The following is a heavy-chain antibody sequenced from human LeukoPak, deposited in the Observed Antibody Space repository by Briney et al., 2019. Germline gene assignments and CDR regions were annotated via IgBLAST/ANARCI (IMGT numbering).Heavy chain of an antibody. CDR3: ARANPPCCTGGTCYSH. Sequence: SVKVSCKASEGTFTSYALSWVRQAPGQGLEWMGRIIPILDMTTYAQKFQDRVTITTYESTGTAYMELSGLRSEDTAIYYCARANPPCCTGGTCYSHWGQGTLVTVS. D-gene: IGHD2-15*01. J-gene: IGHJ4*02. V-gene: IGHV1-69*04. CDR2: IIPILDMT. CDR1: EGTFTSYA.